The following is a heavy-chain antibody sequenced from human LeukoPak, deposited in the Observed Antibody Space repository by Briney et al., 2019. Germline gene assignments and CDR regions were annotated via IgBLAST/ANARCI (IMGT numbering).Heavy chain of an antibody. V-gene: IGHV3-9*01. Sequence: PGGSLRLSCAASGFTFDDYAMHWVRQAPGKGLEWVSGISWNSGSIGYADSVKGRFTISRDNAKNSLYLQMSSLRAEDTAVYYCARDYFPAHYDILTGYSLDIDYWGQGTLVTVSS. CDR2: ISWNSGSI. CDR3: ARDYFPAHYDILTGYSLDIDY. D-gene: IGHD3-9*01. CDR1: GFTFDDYA. J-gene: IGHJ4*02.